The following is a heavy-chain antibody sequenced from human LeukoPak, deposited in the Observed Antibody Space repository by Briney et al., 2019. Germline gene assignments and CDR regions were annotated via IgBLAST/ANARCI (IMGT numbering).Heavy chain of an antibody. D-gene: IGHD2-2*01. Sequence: SETLSLTCAVSGYSITSSSWWGWIRQPPGKGLGWIGYIYHSGTTYYNPSLQSRVTMSVDTSKNQFSLKLSSVTAVDTAVYYCASYCSSTSCYLGYWGQGTLVTVSS. CDR1: GYSITSSSW. CDR3: ASYCSSTSCYLGY. V-gene: IGHV4-28*01. J-gene: IGHJ4*02. CDR2: IYHSGTT.